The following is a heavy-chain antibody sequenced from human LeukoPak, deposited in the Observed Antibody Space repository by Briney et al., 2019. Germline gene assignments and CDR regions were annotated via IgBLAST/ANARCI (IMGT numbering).Heavy chain of an antibody. CDR3: AKTLYYGDYTHFDY. CDR1: GFTFSSYA. Sequence: GGSLRLSCAASGFTFSSYAMSWVRQAPGKGLEWVSAISGSGGSTHYADSVKGRFTISRDNSKNTLYLQMNSLRAEDTAVYYCAKTLYYGDYTHFDYWGQGTLVTVSS. J-gene: IGHJ4*02. CDR2: ISGSGGST. D-gene: IGHD4-17*01. V-gene: IGHV3-23*01.